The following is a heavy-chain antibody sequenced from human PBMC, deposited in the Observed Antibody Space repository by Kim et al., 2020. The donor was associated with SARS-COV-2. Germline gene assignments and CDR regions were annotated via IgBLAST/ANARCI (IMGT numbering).Heavy chain of an antibody. CDR1: GGTFSSYA. V-gene: IGHV1-69*13. CDR3: ARGLPYYDILTGYYPSAAFDI. CDR2: IIPIFGTA. D-gene: IGHD3-9*01. Sequence: SVKVSCKASGGTFSSYAISWVRQAPGQGLEGMGGIIPIFGTANYAQKFQGRVTITADESTSTAYMELSSLRSEDTAVYYCARGLPYYDILTGYYPSAAFDIWGQGTMVTVSS. J-gene: IGHJ3*02.